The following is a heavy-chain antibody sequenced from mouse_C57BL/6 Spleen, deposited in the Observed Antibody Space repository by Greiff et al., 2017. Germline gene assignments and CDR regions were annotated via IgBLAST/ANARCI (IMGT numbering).Heavy chain of an antibody. D-gene: IGHD1-1*01. CDR3: AKIYYYGPFDY. CDR1: GYAFSSSW. V-gene: IGHV1-82*01. CDR2: IYPGDGDT. J-gene: IGHJ2*01. Sequence: QVQLKESGPELVKPGASVKISCKASGYAFSSSWMNWVKQRPGKGLEWIGRIYPGDGDTNYNGKFKGKATLTADKSSSTAYMQLSSLTSEDSAVYFGAKIYYYGPFDYWGQGTTLTVSS.